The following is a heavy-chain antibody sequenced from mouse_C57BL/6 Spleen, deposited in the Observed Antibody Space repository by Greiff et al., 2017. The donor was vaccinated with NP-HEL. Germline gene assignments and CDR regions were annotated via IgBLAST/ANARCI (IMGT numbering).Heavy chain of an antibody. D-gene: IGHD3-1*01. Sequence: QVQLQQSGAELVKPGASVKISCKASGYAFSSYWMNWVKQRPGKGLEWIGQIYPGDGDTNYNGKFKGKATLTADKSSSTAYMQRSSLTSEDSAVYFCARGGDLGLDFDVWGTGTTVTVAS. J-gene: IGHJ1*03. CDR1: GYAFSSYW. CDR2: IYPGDGDT. CDR3: ARGGDLGLDFDV. V-gene: IGHV1-80*01.